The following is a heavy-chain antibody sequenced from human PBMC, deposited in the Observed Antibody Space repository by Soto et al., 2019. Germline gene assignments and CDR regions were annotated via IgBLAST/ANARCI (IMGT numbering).Heavy chain of an antibody. CDR3: AGDLSYWEWNYYGMDV. CDR2: IWYDGNNK. D-gene: IGHD3-3*01. Sequence: GWSLRISCAASGFTFSNYGMHWVRQAPGKGLEWVAVIWYDGNNKYYADSVKGRFTISRDNSKNTLYLEMNNLRAADTAVYYCAGDLSYWEWNYYGMDVWGQGT. V-gene: IGHV3-33*01. CDR1: GFTFSNYG. J-gene: IGHJ6*02.